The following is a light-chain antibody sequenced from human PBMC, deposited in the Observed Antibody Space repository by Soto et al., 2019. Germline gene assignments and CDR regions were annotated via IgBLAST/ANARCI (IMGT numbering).Light chain of an antibody. Sequence: ETVLTQSPVTLSLSPGERATLSCRASQSVSSYLAWYQQKPGQAPRLLIYDASNRATGIPARFSGSGSGTDFTLTISSLEPEDFAVYYCQQRSNWLLTFGGGTKVEIK. V-gene: IGKV3-11*01. J-gene: IGKJ4*01. CDR2: DAS. CDR1: QSVSSY. CDR3: QQRSNWLLT.